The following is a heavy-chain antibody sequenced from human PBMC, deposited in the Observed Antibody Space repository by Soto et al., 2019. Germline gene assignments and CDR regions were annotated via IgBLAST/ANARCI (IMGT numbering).Heavy chain of an antibody. Sequence: ASVKVSCKXSGGTFSSYAISWVRQAPGQGLEWMGGIIPIFGTANYAQKFQGRVTITADESTSTAYMELSSLRSEDTAVYYCERGARYSDYDQNYYGMDVWGQGTTVT. CDR2: IIPIFGTA. J-gene: IGHJ6*02. V-gene: IGHV1-69*13. CDR1: GGTFSSYA. D-gene: IGHD5-12*01. CDR3: ERGARYSDYDQNYYGMDV.